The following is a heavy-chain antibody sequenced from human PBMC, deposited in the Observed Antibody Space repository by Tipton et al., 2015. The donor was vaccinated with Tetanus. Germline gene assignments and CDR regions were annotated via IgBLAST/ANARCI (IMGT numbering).Heavy chain of an antibody. D-gene: IGHD4-17*01. CDR1: GGSFSGYY. V-gene: IGHV4-34*01. CDR2: INHSGST. Sequence: TLSLTCAVYGGSFSGYYWSWIRQPPRKGLGWIWGINHSGSTNYNPSLKSRVTISVDTSKNQFSPKLSSVTAADTAVYYCARVRKEPGDPFPYFDLWGRGTLVTVSS. CDR3: ARVRKEPGDPFPYFDL. J-gene: IGHJ2*01.